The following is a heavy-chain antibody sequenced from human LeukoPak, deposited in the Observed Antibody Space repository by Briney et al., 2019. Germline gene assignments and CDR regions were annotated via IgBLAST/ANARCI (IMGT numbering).Heavy chain of an antibody. V-gene: IGHV3-23*01. CDR3: AKVPAAYCGGDCYYDY. J-gene: IGHJ4*02. D-gene: IGHD2-21*02. CDR1: GFNFSSYA. Sequence: GGSLRLSCAASGFNFSSYAMSWVRQAPGKGLEWVSAISGSGGSTYYADSVKGRFTISRDNSKNTLYLQMNSLRAEDTAVYYCAKVPAAYCGGDCYYDYWGQGTLVTVSS. CDR2: ISGSGGST.